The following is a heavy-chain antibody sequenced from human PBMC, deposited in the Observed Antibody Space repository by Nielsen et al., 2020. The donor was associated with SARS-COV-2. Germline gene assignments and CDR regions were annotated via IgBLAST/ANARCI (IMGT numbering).Heavy chain of an antibody. Sequence: SVKVSCKASGGTFSSYAISWVRQAPGQGLEWMGGIISIFGTANYAQKFQGRVTITADESTSTAYMELSSLRSEDTAVYYCARERWLRLGWFDPWGQGTLVTVSS. CDR2: IISIFGTA. V-gene: IGHV1-69*13. CDR1: GGTFSSYA. D-gene: IGHD5-12*01. CDR3: ARERWLRLGWFDP. J-gene: IGHJ5*02.